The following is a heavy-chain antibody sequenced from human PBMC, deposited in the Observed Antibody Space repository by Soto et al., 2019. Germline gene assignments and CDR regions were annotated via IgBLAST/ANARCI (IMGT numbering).Heavy chain of an antibody. CDR2: MNPNSGNT. D-gene: IGHD3-10*01. V-gene: IGHV1-8*01. Sequence: QVQLVQSGAEVKKPGASVKVSCKASGYAFTRYDINWVRQATGQGLEWMGWMNPNSGNTGYAQKFQGRVTMTRDSSISTAYMEMSSLRFEDTAVYYCARAVNADAFDIWGQGTMVTVSS. J-gene: IGHJ3*02. CDR3: ARAVNADAFDI. CDR1: GYAFTRYD.